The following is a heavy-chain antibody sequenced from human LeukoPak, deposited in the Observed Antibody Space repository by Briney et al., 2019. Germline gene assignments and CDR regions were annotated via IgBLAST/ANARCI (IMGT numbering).Heavy chain of an antibody. V-gene: IGHV3-23*01. CDR1: GFTFSTYA. CDR3: AKEPMAHSPPRIY. J-gene: IGHJ4*02. CDR2: ISDSGGST. D-gene: IGHD3-10*01. Sequence: PGGSLRLSCAASGFTFSTYAMSWVRQAPGKGLEWVSAISDSGGSTYYADSVKGRFTISRDNSKNTLYLQMNSLRAEDTAAYYCAKEPMAHSPPRIYWGQGTLVTVSS.